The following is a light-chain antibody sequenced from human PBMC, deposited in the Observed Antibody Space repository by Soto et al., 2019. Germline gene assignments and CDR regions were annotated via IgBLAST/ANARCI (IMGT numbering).Light chain of an antibody. CDR1: QSITSRY. J-gene: IGKJ2*01. V-gene: IGKV3-20*01. Sequence: EIVLTQSPDTLSLSPGERATLSCRASQSITSRYLAWYQQKPGQAPRLLISRASNRATGIPDRFSGSGSRTDFILTISIREHENFAVYYCQLYGNSPPYTFGQGTTLEIK. CDR3: QLYGNSPPYT. CDR2: RAS.